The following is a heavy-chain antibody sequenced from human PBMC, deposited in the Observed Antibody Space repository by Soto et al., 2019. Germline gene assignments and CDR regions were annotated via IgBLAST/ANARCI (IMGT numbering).Heavy chain of an antibody. Sequence: PSETLSLTCTVSGGSISSYYWSWIRQPPGKGLEWIGYTYYSGSTNYNPSLKSRVTISVDTSKNQFSLKLSSVTAADTAVYYCARTSWEMATTYYFDYWGQGTLVTVSS. J-gene: IGHJ4*02. CDR2: TYYSGST. V-gene: IGHV4-59*01. CDR1: GGSISSYY. D-gene: IGHD5-12*01. CDR3: ARTSWEMATTYYFDY.